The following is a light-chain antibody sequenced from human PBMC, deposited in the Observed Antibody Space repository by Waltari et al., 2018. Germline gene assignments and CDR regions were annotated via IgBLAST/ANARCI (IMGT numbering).Light chain of an antibody. CDR2: AAS. V-gene: IGKV1-9*01. CDR1: QAISSY. J-gene: IGKJ2*01. CDR3: QQVNSYPYT. Sequence: DIQLTQSPSFLSASVGDRVTITCRARQAISSYLAWYQQKSGKAPKPLIYAASTLQSGVPSRFSGSGSGTEFTFTISSLQPEDFATYYCQQVNSYPYTFGQGTKLEIK.